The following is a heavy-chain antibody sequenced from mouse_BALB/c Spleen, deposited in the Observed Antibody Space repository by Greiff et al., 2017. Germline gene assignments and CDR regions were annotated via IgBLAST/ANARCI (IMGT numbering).Heavy chain of an antibody. Sequence: VQLQQSGPELVKPGASVKMSCKASGYTFTSYVMHWVKQKPGQGLEWIGYINPYNDGTKYNEKFKGKATLTSDKSSSTAYMELSILTFEDSAVYYCASDYGSSPFAYWGQGTLVTVSA. V-gene: IGHV1-14*01. CDR1: GYTFTSYV. CDR3: ASDYGSSPFAY. CDR2: INPYNDGT. J-gene: IGHJ3*01. D-gene: IGHD1-1*01.